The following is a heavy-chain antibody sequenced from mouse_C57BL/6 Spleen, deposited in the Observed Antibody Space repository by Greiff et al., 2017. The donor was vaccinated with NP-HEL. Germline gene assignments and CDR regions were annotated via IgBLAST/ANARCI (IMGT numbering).Heavy chain of an antibody. D-gene: IGHD1-1*01. J-gene: IGHJ4*01. Sequence: QVQLQQPGAELVKPGASVKLSCKASGYTFTSYWMHWVKQRPGRGLEWIGRIDPNSGGTKYNEKFKSKATLTVDKPSSTAYMQLISLTSDDSAVYYCARRRYGSSYDSMDYWGQGTSVTVSS. CDR2: IDPNSGGT. V-gene: IGHV1-72*01. CDR3: ARRRYGSSYDSMDY. CDR1: GYTFTSYW.